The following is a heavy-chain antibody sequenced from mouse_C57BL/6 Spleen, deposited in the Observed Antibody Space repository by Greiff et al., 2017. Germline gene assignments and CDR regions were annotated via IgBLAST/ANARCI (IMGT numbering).Heavy chain of an antibody. J-gene: IGHJ1*03. CDR1: GFTFSDYG. D-gene: IGHD1-1*01. CDR3: ARLYYYDWYFDV. V-gene: IGHV5-17*01. Sequence: EVMLVESGGGLVKPGGSLKLSCAASGFTFSDYGMHWVRQAPEKGLEWVAYISSGSSTIYYADTVKGRFTISGDNAKNTLFLQMTSLRSEDTAMYYCARLYYYDWYFDVWGTGTTVTVSA. CDR2: ISSGSSTI.